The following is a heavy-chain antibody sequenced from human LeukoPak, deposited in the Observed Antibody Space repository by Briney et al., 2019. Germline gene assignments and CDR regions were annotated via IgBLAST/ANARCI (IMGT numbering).Heavy chain of an antibody. CDR1: GGTFSSYA. Sequence: ASAKVSCKASGGTFSSYAISWVRQAPGQGLEWMGGIIPIFGTANYAQKFQGRVTITADESTSTAYMELSSLRSEDTAVYYCARALPYYYDSSGYYPTTHDRYYYYYGMDVWGQGTTVTVSS. J-gene: IGHJ6*02. CDR2: IIPIFGTA. CDR3: ARALPYYYDSSGYYPTTHDRYYYYYGMDV. D-gene: IGHD3-22*01. V-gene: IGHV1-69*13.